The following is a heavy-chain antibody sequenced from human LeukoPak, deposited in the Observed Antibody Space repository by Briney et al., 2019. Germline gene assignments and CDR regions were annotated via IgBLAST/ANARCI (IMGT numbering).Heavy chain of an antibody. Sequence: PGGSLRLSCAASGFTSDDYGMSWVRQAPGKGLEWVSGIHRNGGSTGYADSVKGRFTISRDTAKNSLYLQMNSLRAEDTALYHCARGNSNFDYGGQGTLVTVSS. CDR1: GFTSDDYG. CDR2: IHRNGGST. J-gene: IGHJ4*02. V-gene: IGHV3-20*01. CDR3: ARGNSNFDY. D-gene: IGHD3-10*01.